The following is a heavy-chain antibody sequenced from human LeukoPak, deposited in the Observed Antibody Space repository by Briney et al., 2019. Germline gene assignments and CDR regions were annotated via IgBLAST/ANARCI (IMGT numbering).Heavy chain of an antibody. CDR2: IRYDGSNK. D-gene: IGHD5-18*01. CDR1: GFTFSSYG. Sequence: GGSLRLSCAASGFTFSSYGMHRVRQAPGKGLEWVAFIRYDGSNKYYADSVKGRFTISRDNSKNTLYLQMNSLRAEDTAVYYCAKERDTAMVTVDYWGQGTLVTVSS. V-gene: IGHV3-30*02. CDR3: AKERDTAMVTVDY. J-gene: IGHJ4*02.